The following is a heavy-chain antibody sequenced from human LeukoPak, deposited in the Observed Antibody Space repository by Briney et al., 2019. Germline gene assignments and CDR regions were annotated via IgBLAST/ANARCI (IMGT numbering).Heavy chain of an antibody. CDR1: GYTFTGYY. J-gene: IGHJ4*02. CDR2: INPNSGGT. V-gene: IGHV1-2*02. CDR3: ATAPDGWELPPY. D-gene: IGHD1-26*01. Sequence: GASVRVSCKASGYTFTGYYMHWVPQAPGQGLEWMGWINPNSGGTNYAQKFQGRVTMTRDTSISTAYMELSSLRSEDTAVYYCATAPDGWELPPYWGQGTLVTVSS.